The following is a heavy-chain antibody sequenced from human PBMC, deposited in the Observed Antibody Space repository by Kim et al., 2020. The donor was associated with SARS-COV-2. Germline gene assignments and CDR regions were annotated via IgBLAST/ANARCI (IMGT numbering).Heavy chain of an antibody. J-gene: IGHJ5*02. Sequence: ASGKVSCKASGYTFTSYGISWVRQAPGQGLEWMGWISAYNGNTNYAQKLQGRVTMTTDTSTSTAYMELRSLRSDDTAVYYCARVSITIFGVVNWFDPWGQGTLVTVSS. CDR2: ISAYNGNT. V-gene: IGHV1-18*01. CDR1: GYTFTSYG. D-gene: IGHD3-3*01. CDR3: ARVSITIFGVVNWFDP.